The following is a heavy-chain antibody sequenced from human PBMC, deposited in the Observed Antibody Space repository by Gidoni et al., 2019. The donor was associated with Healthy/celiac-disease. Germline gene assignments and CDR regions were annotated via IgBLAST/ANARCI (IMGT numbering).Heavy chain of an antibody. Sequence: QVQLVESGGGVVQPGRSLRLSCAASGFTFSSYGMHWVRQAPGKGLEWVAVISYDGSNKYYADSVKGRFTISRDNSKNTLYLQMNSLRAEDTAVYYCAKDSGIDIVVVPAAIPDYWGQGTLVTVSS. V-gene: IGHV3-30*18. CDR2: ISYDGSNK. CDR3: AKDSGIDIVVVPAAIPDY. D-gene: IGHD2-2*01. J-gene: IGHJ4*02. CDR1: GFTFSSYG.